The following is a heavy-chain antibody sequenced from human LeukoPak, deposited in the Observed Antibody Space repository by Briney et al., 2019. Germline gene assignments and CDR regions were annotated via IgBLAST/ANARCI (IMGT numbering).Heavy chain of an antibody. Sequence: GGSLRLSCAASGFTFDDYAMHWVRQAPGKGLEWASGISWNSGSIGYADSVKGRFTISRDNAKNSLYLQMNSLRAEDTALYYCAKDTTVKTIAVAGIGWFDPWGQGTLVTVSS. J-gene: IGHJ5*02. V-gene: IGHV3-9*01. CDR2: ISWNSGSI. CDR1: GFTFDDYA. D-gene: IGHD6-19*01. CDR3: AKDTTVKTIAVAGIGWFDP.